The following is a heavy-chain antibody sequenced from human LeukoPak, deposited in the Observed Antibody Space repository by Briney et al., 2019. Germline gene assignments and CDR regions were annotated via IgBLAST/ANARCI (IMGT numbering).Heavy chain of an antibody. D-gene: IGHD2-15*01. Sequence: GGSLRLSCAASGFTFSSYEMNWVRQAPGKGLEWVSYISSSGSTIYYADSVEGRFTISRDNAKNSLYLQMNSLRAEDTAVYYCATSSGGSCYLAFDIWGQGTMVTVSS. J-gene: IGHJ3*02. V-gene: IGHV3-48*03. CDR1: GFTFSSYE. CDR2: ISSSGSTI. CDR3: ATSSGGSCYLAFDI.